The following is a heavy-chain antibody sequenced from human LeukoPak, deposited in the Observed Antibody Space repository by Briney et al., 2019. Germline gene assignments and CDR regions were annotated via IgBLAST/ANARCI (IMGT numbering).Heavy chain of an antibody. CDR3: ATEEGTTEFDY. CDR1: GSTFNSYS. Sequence: PGRCLRLSCAASGSTFNSYSIHWVRPAPGKGLGWVAFISSDGSSKFYADSVKGRFTISRDNSKNTLYLQMNSLRPEDTDVYYCATEEGTTEFDYWGQGTLVTVSS. CDR2: ISSDGSSK. V-gene: IGHV3-30*04. D-gene: IGHD4-11*01. J-gene: IGHJ4*02.